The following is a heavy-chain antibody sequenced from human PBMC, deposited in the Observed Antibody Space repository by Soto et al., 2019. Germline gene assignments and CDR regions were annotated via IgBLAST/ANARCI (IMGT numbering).Heavy chain of an antibody. J-gene: IGHJ5*02. CDR3: ASGQVGATTWFDP. Sequence: SETLSLTCTVSGASISSGGYYWSWIRQDPGKSLEWLGYIYDNGTTYYNPSRKSRVSISRDKSKNQFSLKMTSLTAADTAVYYCASGQVGATTWFDPWGQGTKGTVSS. D-gene: IGHD1-26*01. CDR2: IYDNGTT. V-gene: IGHV4-31*03. CDR1: GASISSGGYY.